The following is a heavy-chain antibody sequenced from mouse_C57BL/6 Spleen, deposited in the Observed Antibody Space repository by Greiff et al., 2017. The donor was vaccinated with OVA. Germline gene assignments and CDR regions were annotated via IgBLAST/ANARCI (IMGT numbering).Heavy chain of an antibody. Sequence: EVQRVESEGGLVQPGRSLKLSCTASGFTFSDYYMAWVRQVPEKGLEWVANINYDGSSTYYLDSLKSRFIISRDNAKNILYLQMSSLKSEDTATYYCARGPPNYYGSSHWYFDVWGTGTTVTVSS. D-gene: IGHD1-1*01. J-gene: IGHJ1*03. CDR2: INYDGSST. CDR3: ARGPPNYYGSSHWYFDV. V-gene: IGHV5-16*01. CDR1: GFTFSDYY.